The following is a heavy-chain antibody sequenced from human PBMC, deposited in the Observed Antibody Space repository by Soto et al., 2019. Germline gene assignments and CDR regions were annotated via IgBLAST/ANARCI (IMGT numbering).Heavy chain of an antibody. CDR2: INPNSGGT. Sequence: QVQLVQSGAEVKKPGASVKVSCKASGYTFTGYYMNWVRQAPGQGLERMGWINPNSGGTNYAQKFQGWVTMTRDTSISPAYMELFRLRSDATAVYYCARGYTVTNHYYYYGMDVWGQGTTVTVSS. D-gene: IGHD4-17*01. V-gene: IGHV1-2*04. J-gene: IGHJ6*02. CDR3: ARGYTVTNHYYYYGMDV. CDR1: GYTFTGYY.